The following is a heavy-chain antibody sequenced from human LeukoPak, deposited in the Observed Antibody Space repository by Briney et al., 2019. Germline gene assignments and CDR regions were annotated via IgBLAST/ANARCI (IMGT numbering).Heavy chain of an antibody. Sequence: GGSLRLSSAASGFTFTSYVMHWVRQAPGKGLEWVAVISYDGSNKYYADSVKGRFTISRDNSKNTLYLQMNSLRAEDTAVYYCARDTYYDILTGPLPTGFDYWGQGTLVTVSS. V-gene: IGHV3-30*03. CDR3: ARDTYYDILTGPLPTGFDY. CDR2: ISYDGSNK. J-gene: IGHJ4*02. CDR1: GFTFTSYV. D-gene: IGHD3-9*01.